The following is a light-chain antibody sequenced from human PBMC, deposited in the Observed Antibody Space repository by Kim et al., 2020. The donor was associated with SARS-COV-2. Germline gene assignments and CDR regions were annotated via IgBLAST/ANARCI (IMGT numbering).Light chain of an antibody. CDR3: QQYNNWLGT. J-gene: IGKJ1*01. CDR2: GAS. CDR1: QSVSIN. V-gene: IGKV3-15*01. Sequence: EIVMTQSPATLSVSPGERATLSCRASQSVSINLAWYQQKPGQAPRLLIYGASTRATGIPARFSGSGPGTEFTLTISSLQSEDFAVYYCQQYNNWLGTFGQGTKVDIK.